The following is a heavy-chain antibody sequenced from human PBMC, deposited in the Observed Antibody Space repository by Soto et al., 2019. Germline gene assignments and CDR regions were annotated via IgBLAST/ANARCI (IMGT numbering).Heavy chain of an antibody. Sequence: SETLSLTCTVSGGSISSSSYYWGWIRQPPGKGLEWIGSIYYSGSTYYNPSLKSRVTISVDTSKNQFSLKLSSVTAADTAVYYCARLDYDFWSGYYREDAFDIWGQGTMVTVSS. CDR3: ARLDYDFWSGYYREDAFDI. D-gene: IGHD3-3*01. CDR2: IYYSGST. J-gene: IGHJ3*02. V-gene: IGHV4-39*01. CDR1: GGSISSSSYY.